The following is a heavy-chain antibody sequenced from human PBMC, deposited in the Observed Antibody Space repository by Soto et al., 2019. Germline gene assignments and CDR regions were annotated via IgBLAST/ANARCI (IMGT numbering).Heavy chain of an antibody. J-gene: IGHJ4*02. CDR3: ARASYGHSYGSTFDY. D-gene: IGHD5-18*01. CDR1: GGTFSSYA. V-gene: IGHV1-69*01. CDR2: IIPIFGTA. Sequence: QVQLVQSGAEVKKPGSSVKVCCKASGGTFSSYAISWVRQAPGQGLEWMGGIIPIFGTANYAQKFQGRVTITADESTSTAYMELSSLRSEDTAAYYCARASYGHSYGSTFDYWGQGTLVTVSS.